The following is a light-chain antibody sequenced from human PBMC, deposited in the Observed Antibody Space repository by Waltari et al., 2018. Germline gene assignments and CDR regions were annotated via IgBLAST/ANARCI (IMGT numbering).Light chain of an antibody. CDR3: HQTYNTPFT. V-gene: IGKV1-39*01. CDR1: QSIRTY. CDR2: SAP. Sequence: DIQMTQSPSSLSASVGDRVTITCRASQSIRTYVNWYQQKPGKVPRLLIFSAPTLQTGVPSRFSGSGSGTDFTLTVTSLQPDDFASYYCHQTYNTPFTFGPGTIVEIK. J-gene: IGKJ3*01.